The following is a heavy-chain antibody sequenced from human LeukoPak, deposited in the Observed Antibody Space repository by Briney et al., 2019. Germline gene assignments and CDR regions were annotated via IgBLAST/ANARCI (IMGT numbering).Heavy chain of an antibody. D-gene: IGHD5-18*01. CDR2: ISSDGSKK. Sequence: GGSLRLSCAASGFTFSSYGMHWVRQAPGKGLEWVAVISSDGSKKYYADSVKGRFTISRDNSKNTLSLQVSSLRAEDTAVYYCAKDRYSYAFEYSDSWGQGTLVTVSS. V-gene: IGHV3-30*18. J-gene: IGHJ4*02. CDR3: AKDRYSYAFEYSDS. CDR1: GFTFSSYG.